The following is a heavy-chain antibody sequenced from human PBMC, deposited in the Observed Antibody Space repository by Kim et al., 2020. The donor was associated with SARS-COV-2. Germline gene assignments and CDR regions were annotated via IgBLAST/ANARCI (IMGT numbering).Heavy chain of an antibody. Sequence: ADSVKGRFTMSSNTSKNTVYLKMNSLGVADTAVYYCTRPHAVAGTGNWFDPWGQGTLVTVSS. V-gene: IGHV3-53*01. CDR3: TRPHAVAGTGNWFDP. J-gene: IGHJ5*02. D-gene: IGHD6-19*01.